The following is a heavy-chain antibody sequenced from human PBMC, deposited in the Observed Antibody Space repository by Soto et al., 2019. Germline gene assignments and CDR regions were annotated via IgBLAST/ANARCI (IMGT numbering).Heavy chain of an antibody. J-gene: IGHJ6*02. CDR1: GFTFSSYG. V-gene: IGHV3-30*18. D-gene: IGHD6-6*01. Sequence: PVGSLRLSCAASGFTFSSYGMHWVRQAPGKGLEWVAVISYDGSNKYYADSMKGRFTISRDNSKNRLYLQMNSLRAEDTAVYYCAKDQYSSSSAIYYYYGVDVWGQGTTVTVS. CDR3: AKDQYSSSSAIYYYYGVDV. CDR2: ISYDGSNK.